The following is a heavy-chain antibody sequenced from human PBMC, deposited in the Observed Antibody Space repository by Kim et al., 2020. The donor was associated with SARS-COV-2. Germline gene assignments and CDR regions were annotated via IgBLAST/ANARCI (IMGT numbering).Heavy chain of an antibody. CDR3: ARDSDSSSWYRRVDP. CDR1: GFTFSSYS. J-gene: IGHJ5*02. V-gene: IGHV3-21*01. Sequence: GGSLRLSCAASGFTFSSYSMNWVRQAPGKGLEWVSSISSSSSYIYYADSVKGRFTISRDNAKNSLYLQMNSLRAEDTAVYYCARDSDSSSWYRRVDPWGQGTLVTVSS. CDR2: ISSSSSYI. D-gene: IGHD6-13*01.